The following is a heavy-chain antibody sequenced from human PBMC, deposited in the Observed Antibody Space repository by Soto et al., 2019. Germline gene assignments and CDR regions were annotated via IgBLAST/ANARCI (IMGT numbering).Heavy chain of an antibody. V-gene: IGHV3-53*04. CDR2: IYSGGST. J-gene: IGHJ4*02. CDR3: ARGGGHSGYDSDPFFDY. D-gene: IGHD5-12*01. Sequence: EVQLVESGGGLVQPGGSLRLSCAASGFTVSSNYMSWVRQAPGKGLEWVSVIYSGGSTYYADSVKGRLTISRHNSKNTLYLQMNSLRAEDTAVYYCARGGGHSGYDSDPFFDYWGQGTLVTVSS. CDR1: GFTVSSNY.